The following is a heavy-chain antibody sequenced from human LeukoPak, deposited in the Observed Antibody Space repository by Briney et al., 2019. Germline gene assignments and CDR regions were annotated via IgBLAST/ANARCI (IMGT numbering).Heavy chain of an antibody. J-gene: IGHJ4*02. CDR1: GFTFSSYW. CDR3: AKKGDSSGWYYVH. V-gene: IGHV3-23*01. D-gene: IGHD6-19*01. CDR2: ISDSGGGT. Sequence: GGSLRLSCAAAGFTFSSYWMHWVRQAPGKGPEWVSGISDSGGGTYYADSVKGRFTISRDNSKNTLYLQMNSLRAEDTAVYHCAKKGDSSGWYYVHWGQGALVTVSS.